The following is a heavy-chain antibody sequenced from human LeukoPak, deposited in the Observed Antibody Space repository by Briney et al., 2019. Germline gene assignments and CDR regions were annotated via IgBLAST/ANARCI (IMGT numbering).Heavy chain of an antibody. V-gene: IGHV3-48*03. CDR1: GFTFSRYD. J-gene: IGHJ4*02. Sequence: GGSLRLSCSASGFTFSRYDMNWVRQAPGKGLEWVSYISSSGNTMYYADSVKGRFTISRDNANNSLYLQMNSLRAEDTAVYYCTREERPWIQLWFFDYWGQGTLVTVSS. CDR3: TREERPWIQLWFFDY. D-gene: IGHD5-18*01. CDR2: ISSSGNTM.